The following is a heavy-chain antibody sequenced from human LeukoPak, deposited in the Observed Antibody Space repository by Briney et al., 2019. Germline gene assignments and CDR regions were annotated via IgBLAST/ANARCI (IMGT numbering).Heavy chain of an antibody. D-gene: IGHD3-16*01. CDR3: ARHRFGHLFDY. CDR1: GDSISGYH. J-gene: IGHJ4*02. V-gene: IGHV4-59*01. Sequence: PETLSLTRTVSGDSISGYHWSWIRQPPGKGLEWIGYVYHTGHTHYSPSLKSRVTVSLDTSRNQVSLILSSVTAADTAVYYCARHRFGHLFDYWGQGTLVFVSS. CDR2: VYHTGHT.